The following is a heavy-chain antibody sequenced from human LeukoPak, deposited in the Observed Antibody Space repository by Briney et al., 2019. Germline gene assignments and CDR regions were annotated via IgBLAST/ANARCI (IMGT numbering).Heavy chain of an antibody. J-gene: IGHJ4*02. D-gene: IGHD6-6*01. CDR1: GGTFCSYA. CDR3: ARDIAARRGFDY. V-gene: IGHV1-69*04. CDR2: IIPILGIA. Sequence: SVKVPCKASGGTFCSYAISWVRQAPGQGLEWMGRIIPILGIANYAQKFQGRVTITADKSTSTAYMELSSLRSEDTAVYYCARDIAARRGFDYWGQGTLVTVSS.